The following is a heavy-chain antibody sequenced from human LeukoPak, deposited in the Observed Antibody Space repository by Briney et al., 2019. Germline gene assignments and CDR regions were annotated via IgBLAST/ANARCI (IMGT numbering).Heavy chain of an antibody. CDR2: IYHSGST. CDR1: GGSISSSSYY. D-gene: IGHD1-14*01. J-gene: IGHJ4*02. CDR3: ARNRRFDY. V-gene: IGHV4-39*07. Sequence: PSETLCLTCTVSGGSISSSSYYWGWIRQPPGKGLEWIGSIYHSGSTYYNPSLKSRVTISVDTSKNQFSLKLSSVTAADTAVYYCARNRRFDYWGQGTLVTVSS.